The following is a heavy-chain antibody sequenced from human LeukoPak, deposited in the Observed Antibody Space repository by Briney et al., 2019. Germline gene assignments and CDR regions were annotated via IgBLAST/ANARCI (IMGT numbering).Heavy chain of an antibody. V-gene: IGHV3-48*04. CDR2: ISSSSSTI. CDR3: ASQGYSYGGYYFDY. Sequence: GGSLRLSCATSGFTFSSYSMNWVRQAPGKGLEWVSYISSSSSTIYYADSVKGRFTISRDNAKNSLYLQMNSLRAEDTAVHYCASQGYSYGGYYFDYWGQGTLVTVSS. D-gene: IGHD5-18*01. CDR1: GFTFSSYS. J-gene: IGHJ4*02.